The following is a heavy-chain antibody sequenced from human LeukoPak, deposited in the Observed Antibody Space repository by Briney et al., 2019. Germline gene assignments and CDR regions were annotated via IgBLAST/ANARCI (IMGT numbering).Heavy chain of an antibody. CDR2: ISVYNSNT. V-gene: IGHV1-18*01. CDR3: ARGYCSSATCRHFDY. J-gene: IGHJ4*02. Sequence: GASVKVSCKASGYAFTNYAISWVRQAPGQGLEWMGWISVYNSNTNYAQKLQGRVTMTADTSTTTAYMELRSLRSDDTAVYYCARGYCSSATCRHFDYWGQGALVTVSS. D-gene: IGHD2-2*01. CDR1: GYAFTNYA.